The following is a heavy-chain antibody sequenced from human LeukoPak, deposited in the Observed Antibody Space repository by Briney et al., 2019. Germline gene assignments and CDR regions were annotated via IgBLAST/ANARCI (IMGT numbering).Heavy chain of an antibody. CDR2: IKQDGSEK. Sequence: QPGGSLRLSCAASGFTFSSYWMSWVRQAPGKGLEWVTNIKQDGSEKYYVDSVKGRFTISRDNAKNSLYLQMNSLRAEDTAVYYXARDYDILTGSEGXXDXXGQGXXVXV. CDR1: GFTFSSYW. D-gene: IGHD3-9*01. V-gene: IGHV3-7*01. CDR3: ARDYDILTGSEGXXDX. J-gene: IGHJ4*02.